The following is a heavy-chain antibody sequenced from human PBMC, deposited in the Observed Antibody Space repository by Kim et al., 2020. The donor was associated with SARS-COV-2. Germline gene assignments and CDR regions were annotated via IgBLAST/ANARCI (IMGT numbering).Heavy chain of an antibody. CDR1: GGSISSSSYY. CDR3: ARHDGPSYYYDSGGGGDDAFVI. V-gene: IGHV4-39*01. D-gene: IGHD3-22*01. J-gene: IGHJ3*02. Sequence: SETLSLTCTVSGGSISSSSYYWGWIRQPPGKGLEWIGSIYYSGSTYYNPSLKSRVTISVDTSKNQFSLKLSSVTAADTAVYYCARHDGPSYYYDSGGGGDDAFVIWGQGTMVTVSS. CDR2: IYYSGST.